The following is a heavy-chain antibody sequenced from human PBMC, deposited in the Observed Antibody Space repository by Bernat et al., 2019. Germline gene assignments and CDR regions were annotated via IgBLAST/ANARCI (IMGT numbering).Heavy chain of an antibody. V-gene: IGHV3-30*18. D-gene: IGHD2-2*01. CDR1: GFTFSSYG. J-gene: IGHJ6*02. Sequence: QLQLVESGGGVVQPGRSLRLSCAASGFTFSSYGMHWVRQAPGKGLEWVALISYDGNNKFYGDSVKGRFTISRDNSKNTLYLQMYSLSAEDTAVYYCAKAWGESTRGEMGGESGMDGWGQGTTVTVSS. CDR3: AKAWGESTRGEMGGESGMDG. CDR2: ISYDGNNK.